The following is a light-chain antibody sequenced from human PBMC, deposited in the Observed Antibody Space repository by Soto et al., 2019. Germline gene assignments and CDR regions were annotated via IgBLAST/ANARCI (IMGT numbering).Light chain of an antibody. CDR2: AAS. Sequence: EIVMTQSPATLSLSPGERATLSCGASQSVSTNLAWYQQTPGQAPRLLIYAASTRATGVPARFSGGGSETEFTLRSDSLQSEYFAVYYCQPYHDWPPWTFGQGTKVDIK. CDR1: QSVSTN. V-gene: IGKV3-15*01. CDR3: QPYHDWPPWT. J-gene: IGKJ1*01.